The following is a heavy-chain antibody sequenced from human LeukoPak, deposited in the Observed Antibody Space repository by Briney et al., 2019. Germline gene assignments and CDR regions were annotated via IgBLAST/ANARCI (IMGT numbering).Heavy chain of an antibody. CDR2: INHSGST. CDR3: AGSLVSSSWYTFLFDY. CDR1: GGSISSYY. J-gene: IGHJ4*02. D-gene: IGHD6-13*01. V-gene: IGHV4-34*01. Sequence: SETLSLTCTVSGGSISSYYWSWIRQPPGKGLEWIGEINHSGSTNYNPSLKSRVTISVDTSKNQFSLKLSSVTAADTAVYYCAGSLVSSSWYTFLFDYWGQGTLVTVSS.